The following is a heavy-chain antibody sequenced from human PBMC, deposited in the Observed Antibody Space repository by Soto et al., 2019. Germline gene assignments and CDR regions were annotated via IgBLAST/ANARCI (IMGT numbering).Heavy chain of an antibody. D-gene: IGHD3-10*01. CDR2: INPNSGGT. J-gene: IGHJ4*02. CDR1: GYTFTGYY. V-gene: IGHV1-2*04. CDR3: ARDLPIYGSGSYYIPAPQYYFDY. Sequence: ASVKVSCKASGYTFTGYYMHWVRQAPGQGLEWMGWINPNSGGTNYAQKFQGWVTMTRDTSISTAYMELSRLRSDDTAVYYCARDLPIYGSGSYYIPAPQYYFDYWGQGTLVTVS.